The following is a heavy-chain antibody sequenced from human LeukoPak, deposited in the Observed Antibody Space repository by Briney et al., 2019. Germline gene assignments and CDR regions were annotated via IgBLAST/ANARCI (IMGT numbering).Heavy chain of an antibody. J-gene: IGHJ4*02. D-gene: IGHD2-15*01. CDR1: GYTFTSYY. V-gene: IGHV1-46*01. Sequence: ASVKVSCKASGYTFTSYYMPWVRQAPGQGLEWMGIINPSGGSTSYAQKFQGRVTMTRDTATSTVYMELSSLRSEDTAVYYCARDHKSTALPSDYWGQGTLVTVSS. CDR3: ARDHKSTALPSDY. CDR2: INPSGGST.